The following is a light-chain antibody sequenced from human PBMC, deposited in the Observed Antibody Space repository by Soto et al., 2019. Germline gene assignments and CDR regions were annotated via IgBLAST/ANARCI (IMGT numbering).Light chain of an antibody. CDR1: QSVSSY. J-gene: IGKJ1*01. V-gene: IGKV3-11*01. Sequence: EIVLTQSPATLSLSPGERATLSCRASQSVSSYLAWYQQKPGQAPRLLIYDASNRATGIPARFSGSASGTDFTLTISSLEPEDFAVYDCQQRSNWPPTWTFGQGTKVELK. CDR3: QQRSNWPPTWT. CDR2: DAS.